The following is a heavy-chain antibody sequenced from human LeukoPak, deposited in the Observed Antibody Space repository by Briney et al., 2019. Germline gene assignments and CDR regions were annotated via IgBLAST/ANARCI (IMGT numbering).Heavy chain of an antibody. V-gene: IGHV1-2*02. CDR1: GYTFTGYF. CDR3: ASSIVYCSSTSCYFN. J-gene: IGHJ4*02. Sequence: ASVKVSCKASGYTFTGYFMHWVRQAPGQGLEWMGLINPNSDGTNYAQKFQGRVTMTRDTSISTAYMELSRLRSDDTAVYYCASSIVYCSSTSCYFNWGQGTLVTVSS. CDR2: INPNSDGT. D-gene: IGHD2-2*01.